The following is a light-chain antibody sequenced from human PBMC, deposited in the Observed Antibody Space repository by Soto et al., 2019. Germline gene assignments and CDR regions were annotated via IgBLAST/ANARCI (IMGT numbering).Light chain of an antibody. J-gene: IGKJ2*01. CDR1: QDIRSN. Sequence: EIVMTQSPATLSVSPGERATLSCRSSQDIRSNLAWYQQRPGQPPRLLIYGATSRATGVPARFSGSGSGTEFTRSISSLQSEDSAVYFCQQFDAPVTFGQGTKLEIK. CDR3: QQFDAPVT. V-gene: IGKV3-15*01. CDR2: GAT.